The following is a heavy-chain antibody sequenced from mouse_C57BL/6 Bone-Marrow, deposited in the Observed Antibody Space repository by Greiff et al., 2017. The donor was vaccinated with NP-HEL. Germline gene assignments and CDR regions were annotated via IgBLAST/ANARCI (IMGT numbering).Heavy chain of an antibody. J-gene: IGHJ4*01. V-gene: IGHV1-63*01. CDR1: GYTFTNYW. Sequence: QVQLQQSGAELVRPGTSVKMSCKASGYTFTNYWIGWAKQRPGHGLEWIGDIYTGGGSTNYNEKFKGKATLTADKSSSTAYMLFSSLTSEDSAIYYCAIRGITTVVANAMDYWGQGTSVTVSS. CDR2: IYTGGGST. D-gene: IGHD1-1*01. CDR3: AIRGITTVVANAMDY.